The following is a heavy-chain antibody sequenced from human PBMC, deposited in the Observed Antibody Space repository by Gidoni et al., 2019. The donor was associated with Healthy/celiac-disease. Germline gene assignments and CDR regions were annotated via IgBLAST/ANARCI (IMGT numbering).Heavy chain of an antibody. D-gene: IGHD4-17*01. CDR1: GFTFSRYA. CDR2: LSYDGSNK. Sequence: VQLVESGGGVVQPGRSLRLSCAASGFTFSRYAMHWVRQAQGKGLEWVAVLSYDGSNKYCADSVKGRFTISRDNSKNTLYLQMHSLRAEDTAVYYCARERGGGDYVVNYFDYWGQGTLVTVSS. V-gene: IGHV3-30*01. J-gene: IGHJ4*02. CDR3: ARERGGGDYVVNYFDY.